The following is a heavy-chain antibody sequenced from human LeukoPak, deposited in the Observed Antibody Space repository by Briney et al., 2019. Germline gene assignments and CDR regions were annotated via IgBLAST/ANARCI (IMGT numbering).Heavy chain of an antibody. J-gene: IGHJ4*02. D-gene: IGHD3-9*01. CDR2: INHSGST. CDR3: ARSGYYDILTGYLVFDY. V-gene: IGHV4-34*01. Sequence: SETLSLTCAVYGGSFSGYYWSWIRQPPGKGLEWIGEINHSGSTNYNPSLKSRVTISVDTSKNQFSLKLSSVTAADTAVYYCARSGYYDILTGYLVFDYWGQGTLVTVSS. CDR1: GGSFSGYY.